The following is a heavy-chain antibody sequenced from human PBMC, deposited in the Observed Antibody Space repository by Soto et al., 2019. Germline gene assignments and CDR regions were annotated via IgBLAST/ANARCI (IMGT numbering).Heavy chain of an antibody. D-gene: IGHD3-3*01. CDR3: IRPHYDFSYYYGMDV. V-gene: IGHV3-73*01. J-gene: IGHJ6*02. CDR1: GFTFSGSA. CDR2: IRSKANSYAT. Sequence: HPGGSLRLSCAASGFTFSGSAMHWVRQASGKGLEWVGRIRSKANSYATAYAASVKGRFTISRDDSKNTAYLQMNSLKTEDTAVYYCIRPHYDFSYYYGMDVWGQGTTVTVSS.